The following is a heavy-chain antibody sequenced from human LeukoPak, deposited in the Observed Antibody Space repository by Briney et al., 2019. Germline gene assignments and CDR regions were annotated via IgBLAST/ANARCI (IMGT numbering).Heavy chain of an antibody. Sequence: APVKVSCKAFRYTFTGYYLHWVRQAPGHEREWMGWINPKSGVTNNAQKFPGRVTMTRDTSISTAYMELRRLRSDDAAVYYCARGRANGSGSYGDYWGQGTLVTVSS. CDR1: RYTFTGYY. CDR3: ARGRANGSGSYGDY. J-gene: IGHJ4*02. D-gene: IGHD3-10*01. CDR2: INPKSGVT. V-gene: IGHV1-2*02.